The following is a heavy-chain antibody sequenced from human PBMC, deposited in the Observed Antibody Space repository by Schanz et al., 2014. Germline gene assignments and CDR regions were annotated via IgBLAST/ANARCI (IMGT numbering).Heavy chain of an antibody. J-gene: IGHJ4*02. V-gene: IGHV1-8*01. CDR2: MNPTTGNR. CDR1: GYTFTSYG. D-gene: IGHD2-2*01. Sequence: QGQLVQSGAEVKKPGASVKVSCKASGYTFTSYGITWVRQATGQGLEWMGWMNPTTGNRGYAQNCQGRLTVTRETSTSTVSMELSSMRAEDTAGYYGARGGFFDSTSFDSWGQGTLVTVSS. CDR3: ARGGFFDSTSFDS.